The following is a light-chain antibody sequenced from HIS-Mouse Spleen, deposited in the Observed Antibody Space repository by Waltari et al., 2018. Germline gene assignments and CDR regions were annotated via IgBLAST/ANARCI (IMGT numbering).Light chain of an antibody. CDR2: DVS. V-gene: IGLV2-11*01. J-gene: IGLJ2*01. CDR3: CSYAGSYTVV. Sequence: QSALTQPRSVSGSPGQAVTISCTGPSSHVGGYHYVFRYQQHPGKDPKLMIYDVSKRPSGVPDRFSVSKSGNTASLIISGLQAEDEADYYCCSYAGSYTVVFGGGTKLTVL. CDR1: SSHVGGYHY.